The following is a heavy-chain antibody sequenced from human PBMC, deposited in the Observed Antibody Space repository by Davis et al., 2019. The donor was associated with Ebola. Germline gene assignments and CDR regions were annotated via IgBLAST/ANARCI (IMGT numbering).Heavy chain of an antibody. J-gene: IGHJ4*02. CDR1: GGSFSGYY. Sequence: MPSETLSLTCAVYGGSFSGYYWSWIRQPPGKGLEWIGEINHSGSTNYNPSLKSRVTISVDTSKNQLSLKLSSVTAADTAVCYCARGGWPGYFDYWGQGTLVTVSS. CDR3: ARGGWPGYFDY. CDR2: INHSGST. V-gene: IGHV4-34*01. D-gene: IGHD2-15*01.